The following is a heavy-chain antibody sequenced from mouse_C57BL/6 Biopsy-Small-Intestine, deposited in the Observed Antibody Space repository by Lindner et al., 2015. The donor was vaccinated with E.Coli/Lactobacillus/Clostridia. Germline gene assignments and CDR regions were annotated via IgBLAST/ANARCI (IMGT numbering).Heavy chain of an antibody. V-gene: IGHV1-85*01. D-gene: IGHD4-1*01. J-gene: IGHJ3*01. CDR3: AXGGWDPFAY. Sequence: VQLQESGPELVKPGASVKLSCKASGYTFTSYDINWVKQRPGQGLEWIGWIYPRDGTTKYNEKFKGKATLTVDTSSSTTYMELHSLTSEDSAVYFCAXGGWDPFAYWGQGTLVTVSA. CDR1: GYTFTSYD. CDR2: IYPRDGTT.